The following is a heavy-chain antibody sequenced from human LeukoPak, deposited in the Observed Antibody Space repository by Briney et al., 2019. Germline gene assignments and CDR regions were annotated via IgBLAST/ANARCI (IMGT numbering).Heavy chain of an antibody. CDR3: ARVVPIAVARGNNWFDP. J-gene: IGHJ5*02. V-gene: IGHV4-34*01. CDR2: INHSGST. Sequence: SETLSLTCAVYGGSFSGYYWSWIRQPPGKGLEWIGEINHSGSTNYNPSLKSRVTISVDTSKNQFSLKLSSVTAADTAVYYCARVVPIAVARGNNWFDPWGQGTLVTVSS. CDR1: GGSFSGYY. D-gene: IGHD6-19*01.